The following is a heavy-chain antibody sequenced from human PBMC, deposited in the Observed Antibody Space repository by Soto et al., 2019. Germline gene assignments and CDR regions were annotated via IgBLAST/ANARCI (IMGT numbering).Heavy chain of an antibody. V-gene: IGHV3-30*03. CDR1: GFTFSTYG. CDR2: ISYDGRNE. D-gene: IGHD2-15*01. J-gene: IGHJ4*02. Sequence: GGSLRLSCEASGFTFSTYGMHWVRQAPGKGLEWVAVISYDGRNENYVDSVKGRFTISRDNSKNTLYLQINSLRIDDTAVFYCARGNDYDSATFDYWGQGAQVTVPQ. CDR3: ARGNDYDSATFDY.